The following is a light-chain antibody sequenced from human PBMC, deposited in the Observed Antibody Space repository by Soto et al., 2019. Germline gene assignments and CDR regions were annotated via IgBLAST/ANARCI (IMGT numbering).Light chain of an antibody. CDR1: SSDVGGYNY. CDR2: DVS. Sequence: QSALTQPRSVSGSPGQSVTISCTGTSSDVGGYNYVSWYQQHPGKAPKLMIYDVSKRPSGVPDRFSGSKSGNTASLTISGLQAEDEADYYCCSYAGIYNGVFGGGTQLTVL. CDR3: CSYAGIYNGV. J-gene: IGLJ3*02. V-gene: IGLV2-11*01.